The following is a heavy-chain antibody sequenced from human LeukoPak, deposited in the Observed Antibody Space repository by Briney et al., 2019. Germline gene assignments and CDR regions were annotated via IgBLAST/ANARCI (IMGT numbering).Heavy chain of an antibody. J-gene: IGHJ6*02. CDR2: ISGSGGST. D-gene: IGHD6-19*01. CDR1: GFTFSSYA. Sequence: GGSLRLSCAASGFTFSSYAMSWVRQAPGKGLEWVSAISGSGGSTYYADSVKGRFTISRDNSKNTLYLQMNSLRAEDTAVYYCAKDISDLYSSGWYYNYYYYGMDVWGQGTTVTVSS. V-gene: IGHV3-23*01. CDR3: AKDISDLYSSGWYYNYYYYGMDV.